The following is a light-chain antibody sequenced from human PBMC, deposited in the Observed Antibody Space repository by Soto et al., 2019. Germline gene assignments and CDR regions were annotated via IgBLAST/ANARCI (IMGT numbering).Light chain of an antibody. Sequence: DIQMTQSPSSLSASVGDRVTVTCRASQTIINYLAWYQQKPGKAPKLLIYAASTLQSGVPSRFSSSGSGTDFTLTISSLQPADVATYYCQKYDSAPLSFGGGTKVEIK. J-gene: IGKJ4*01. CDR1: QTIINY. CDR3: QKYDSAPLS. V-gene: IGKV1-27*01. CDR2: AAS.